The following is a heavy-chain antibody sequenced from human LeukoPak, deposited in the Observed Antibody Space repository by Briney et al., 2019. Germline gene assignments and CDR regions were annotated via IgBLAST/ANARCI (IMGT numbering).Heavy chain of an antibody. Sequence: HPGGSLRLSCAASGFTVSSNYMSWVRQAPGKGLEWVSAIYSGGSTYYADSVKGRFTISRDNSKNTLYLQMNSLRAEDTAVYYCARGGIPSSFDYWGQGTLVTVSS. D-gene: IGHD1-26*01. CDR3: ARGGIPSSFDY. V-gene: IGHV3-66*01. J-gene: IGHJ4*02. CDR2: IYSGGST. CDR1: GFTVSSNY.